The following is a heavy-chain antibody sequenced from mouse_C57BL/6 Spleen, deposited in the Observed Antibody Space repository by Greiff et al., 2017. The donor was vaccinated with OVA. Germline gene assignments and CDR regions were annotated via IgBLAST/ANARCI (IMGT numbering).Heavy chain of an antibody. V-gene: IGHV1-81*01. CDR1: GYTFTSYG. J-gene: IGHJ2*01. CDR3: AGGVITTVVAYYFDY. Sequence: QVQLQQSGAELARPGASVKLSCKASGYTFTSYGISWVKQRTGQGLEWIGEIYPRSGNTYYNEKFKGKATLTADKSSSTAYMELRSLTSEESAVYFCAGGVITTVVAYYFDYWGQGTTLTVSS. CDR2: IYPRSGNT. D-gene: IGHD1-1*01.